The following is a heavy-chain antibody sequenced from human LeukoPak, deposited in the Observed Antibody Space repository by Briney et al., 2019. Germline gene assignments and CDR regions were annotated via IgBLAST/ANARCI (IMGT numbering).Heavy chain of an antibody. CDR2: ISHTSDAI. J-gene: IGHJ4*02. Sequence: GGSLRLSCAASGFTFSTYGMNWVRQAPGKGLEWVSYISHTSDAIYYPDSVKGRFTISRDNAKNSLYLQMNSLRDEDTAVYYCAGDVSAAADYYFDSWGQGSLVTVSS. D-gene: IGHD6-13*01. CDR1: GFTFSTYG. CDR3: AGDVSAAADYYFDS. V-gene: IGHV3-48*02.